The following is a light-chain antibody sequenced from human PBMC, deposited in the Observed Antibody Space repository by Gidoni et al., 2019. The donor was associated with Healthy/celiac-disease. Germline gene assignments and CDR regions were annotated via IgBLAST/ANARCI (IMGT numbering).Light chain of an antibody. CDR2: KAS. Sequence: LQMTQSPSTLSASVGDRVTITCRASQSISSWLAWYQQKPGKAPKLLIYKASSLESGVPSRFSGSGSGTEFTLTISSLQPDDFATYYCQQDNSYAYTFXQXTKLEIK. V-gene: IGKV1-5*03. CDR1: QSISSW. CDR3: QQDNSYAYT. J-gene: IGKJ2*01.